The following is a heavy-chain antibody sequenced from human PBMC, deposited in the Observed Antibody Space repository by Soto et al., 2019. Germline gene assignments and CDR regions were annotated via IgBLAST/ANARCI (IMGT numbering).Heavy chain of an antibody. D-gene: IGHD6-13*01. CDR1: GGTFSSYA. Sequence: SVKVSCRASGGTFSSYAISWVRQAPGQGLEWMGGIIPIFGTANYAQKFQGRVTITADKSTSTAYMELSSLRSEDTAVYYCARAVAAAGTGKSYGMDVWGQGTTVTVSS. J-gene: IGHJ6*02. CDR3: ARAVAAAGTGKSYGMDV. V-gene: IGHV1-69*06. CDR2: IIPIFGTA.